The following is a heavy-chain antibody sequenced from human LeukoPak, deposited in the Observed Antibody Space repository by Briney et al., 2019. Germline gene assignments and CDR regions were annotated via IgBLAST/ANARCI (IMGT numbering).Heavy chain of an antibody. CDR2: IIPIFGTA. CDR1: GGTFSSYA. CDR3: ARGDRGVHWFYA. V-gene: IGHV1-69*05. Sequence: ASVKVSCKASGGTFSSYAISWVRQAPGHGLEWMGRIIPIFGTANYAQKFQGRVTITTDESTSTAYMELSSLRSEDTAVYYCARGDRGVHWFYAGSEASLLSVSS. J-gene: IGHJ5*02. D-gene: IGHD3-10*01.